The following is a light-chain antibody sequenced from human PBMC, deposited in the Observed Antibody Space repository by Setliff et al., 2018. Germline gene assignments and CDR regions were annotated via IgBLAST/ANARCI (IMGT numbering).Light chain of an antibody. V-gene: IGLV2-14*03. CDR3: SSFSNTASMEV. J-gene: IGLJ1*01. CDR1: SSDIGAYNY. CDR2: DVR. Sequence: QSVLTQPASVSGSPGQSITISCTGTSSDIGAYNYVAWYQRKHPGKAPKLIIYDVRNRPSGVSSRFSGSRSGNTASLTISGLQTEDEADYYCSSFSNTASMEVFGTGTKGTVL.